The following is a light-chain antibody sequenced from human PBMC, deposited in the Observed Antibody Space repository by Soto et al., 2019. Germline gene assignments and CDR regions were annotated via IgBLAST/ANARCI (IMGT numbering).Light chain of an antibody. Sequence: EIVMTQSPATLSVSPGERATLSCRASQSVSSYLAWYQQKPGLPPRLLIYDASTRATGIPDRFSGSGSGTDVTLPISSLQSADVSVYYCQQYSNWPPLYTFGRGTKLEIK. J-gene: IGKJ2*01. CDR1: QSVSSY. CDR2: DAS. CDR3: QQYSNWPPLYT. V-gene: IGKV3-15*01.